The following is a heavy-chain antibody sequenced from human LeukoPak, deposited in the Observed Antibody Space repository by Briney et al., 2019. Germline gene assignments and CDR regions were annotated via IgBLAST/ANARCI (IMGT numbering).Heavy chain of an antibody. V-gene: IGHV1-2*02. CDR3: ARGRRDSSGYYSY. D-gene: IGHD3-22*01. CDR2: INPNSGGT. J-gene: IGHJ4*02. Sequence: ASVKVSCKASGYTFADYYIHWVRQAPGQGLEWIGWINPNSGGTNYAQKFQGRVAMTRDTSISIVYIELSRLTSDDTAVHYCARGRRDSSGYYSYWGQGTLVTVSS. CDR1: GYTFADYY.